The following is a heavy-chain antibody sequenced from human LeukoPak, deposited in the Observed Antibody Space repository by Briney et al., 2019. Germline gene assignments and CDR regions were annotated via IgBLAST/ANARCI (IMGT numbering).Heavy chain of an antibody. J-gene: IGHJ6*03. V-gene: IGHV4-38-2*02. Sequence: PSETLSLTCTVSGYSISSGYYWGWIRQPPGKGLEWIGSIYHSGSTSYNPSLKSRVTISVDTSKNQFSLKLSSVTAADTALYYCARKIGSSWRRYYYYMDVWGKGTTVTISS. CDR2: IYHSGST. CDR1: GYSISSGYY. D-gene: IGHD6-13*01. CDR3: ARKIGSSWRRYYYYMDV.